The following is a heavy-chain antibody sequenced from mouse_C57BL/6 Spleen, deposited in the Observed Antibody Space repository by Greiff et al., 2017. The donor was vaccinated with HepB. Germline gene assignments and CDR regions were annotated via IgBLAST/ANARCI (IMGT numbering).Heavy chain of an antibody. CDR1: GYTFTSYW. CDR3: ARGFATVVAKNFDY. D-gene: IGHD1-1*01. V-gene: IGHV1-50*01. J-gene: IGHJ2*01. CDR2: IDPSDSYT. Sequence: QVHVKQPGAELVKPGASVKLSCKASGYTFTSYWMQWVKQRPGQGLEWIGEIDPSDSYTNYNPKFKGKATLTVDTSSSTAYMQLSSLTSEDSAVYYCARGFATVVAKNFDYWGQGTTLTVSS.